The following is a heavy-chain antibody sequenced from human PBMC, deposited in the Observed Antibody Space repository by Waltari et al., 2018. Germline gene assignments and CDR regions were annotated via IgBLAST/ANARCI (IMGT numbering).Heavy chain of an antibody. V-gene: IGHV4-61*02. CDR3: ARDEARYYDIMTGGGYYGLDV. Sequence: QVQLQESGPGLVRPSQTLSLTCTVSGGSISSGSVYWTWIRQPAGKGLEWVGHIFTSGSTNDNPCLKSRVSVSLDTSENQFSLRLSSVTAADTAVYYCARDEARYYDIMTGGGYYGLDVWGQGTTVTVSS. CDR2: IFTSGST. CDR1: GGSISSGSVY. D-gene: IGHD3-9*01. J-gene: IGHJ6*02.